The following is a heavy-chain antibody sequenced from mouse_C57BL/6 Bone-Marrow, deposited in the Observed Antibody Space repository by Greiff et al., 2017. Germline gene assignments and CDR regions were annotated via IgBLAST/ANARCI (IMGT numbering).Heavy chain of an antibody. CDR2: IDPSDSYT. V-gene: IGHV1-69*01. CDR1: GYTFTSYW. D-gene: IGHD3-2*02. J-gene: IGHJ3*01. Sequence: VQLQQPGAELVMPGASVKLSCKASGYTFTSYWMHWVKQRPGQGLEWIGEIDPSDSYTNYNQKFKGKSTLTVDKSSSTAYMQLSSLTSEDSAVYYGAKTAQAWEFAYWGEGTLVTVSA. CDR3: AKTAQAWEFAY.